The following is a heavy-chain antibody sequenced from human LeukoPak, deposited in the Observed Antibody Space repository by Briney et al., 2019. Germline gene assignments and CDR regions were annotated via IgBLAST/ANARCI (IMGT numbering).Heavy chain of an antibody. CDR1: GFTFSSYW. CDR2: IKQDGSEK. D-gene: IGHD3-22*01. CDR3: ARDPTYYYDSSGYYPLDFDY. V-gene: IGHV3-7*01. J-gene: IGHJ4*02. Sequence: GGSLRLSCAASGFTFSSYWMSWVRQAPGKGLEWVANIKQDGSEKYYVDSVEGRFTISRDNAKNSLYLQMNSLRAEDTAVYYCARDPTYYYDSSGYYPLDFDYWGQGTLVTVSS.